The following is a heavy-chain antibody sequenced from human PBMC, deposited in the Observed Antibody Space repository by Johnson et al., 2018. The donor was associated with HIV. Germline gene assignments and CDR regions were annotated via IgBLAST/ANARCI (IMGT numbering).Heavy chain of an antibody. V-gene: IGHV3-74*01. D-gene: IGHD6-19*01. CDR2: INSDGRSP. CDR1: GFTFSTNW. J-gene: IGHJ3*02. Sequence: VQLVESGGGLVQPGGSLRLSCVGSGFTFSTNWMHWVRQAPGTGLVWVSRINSDGRSPSYAESVKGRFTISRDNSKNTLYLQMNSLRPEDTAVYYCAKDLPSGWDGGDAFDIWGQGTMVTVS. CDR3: AKDLPSGWDGGDAFDI.